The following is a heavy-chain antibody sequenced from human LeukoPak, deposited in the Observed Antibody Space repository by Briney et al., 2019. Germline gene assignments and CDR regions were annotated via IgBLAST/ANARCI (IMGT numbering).Heavy chain of an antibody. D-gene: IGHD3-10*01. CDR3: ARVPAGSIGAWFGELLPYYYSGMDV. V-gene: IGHV1-8*01. CDR1: GYTFTSYD. J-gene: IGHJ6*02. Sequence: ASVKVSCKASGYTFTSYDINWVRQATGQGLEWMGWMNPNRGNTGYAQKFQGRVTMTRNTSISTAYMELSSLRSEDTAVYYCARVPAGSIGAWFGELLPYYYSGMDVWGQGTTVTVSS. CDR2: MNPNRGNT.